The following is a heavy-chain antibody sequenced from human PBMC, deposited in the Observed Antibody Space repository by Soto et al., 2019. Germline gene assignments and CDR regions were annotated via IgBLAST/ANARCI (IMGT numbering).Heavy chain of an antibody. D-gene: IGHD2-21*02. Sequence: QVQLVQSGAEVKKPGASVKVSCKASGYTFTSYGISWVRQAPGQGLEWMGWISAYNGNTNYAQKLQGRFTMTPDTSTSTAYMELRSLRSDDTAVYYCAREPFNPIVVVTDNGMDVWGQGTTVTVSS. V-gene: IGHV1-18*01. CDR1: GYTFTSYG. J-gene: IGHJ6*02. CDR3: AREPFNPIVVVTDNGMDV. CDR2: ISAYNGNT.